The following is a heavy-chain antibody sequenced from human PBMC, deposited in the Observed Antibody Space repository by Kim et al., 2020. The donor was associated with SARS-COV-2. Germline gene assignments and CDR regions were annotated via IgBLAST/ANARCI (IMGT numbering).Heavy chain of an antibody. V-gene: IGHV3-23*01. Sequence: SSADSVKGRFIISRDNTKNTLYLQMNSLRAEDTAVYYCAKDLVAVADFDYWGQGTLVTVSS. CDR3: AKDLVAVADFDY. J-gene: IGHJ4*02. D-gene: IGHD6-19*01.